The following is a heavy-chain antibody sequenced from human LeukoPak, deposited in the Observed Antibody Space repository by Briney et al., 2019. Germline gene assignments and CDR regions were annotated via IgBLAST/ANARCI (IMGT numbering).Heavy chain of an antibody. CDR2: ISGYNGNT. V-gene: IGHV1-18*01. D-gene: IGHD6-19*01. CDR3: ARAAQIAVAGTGFDP. J-gene: IGHJ5*02. Sequence: EASVKVSCKASGYTFTNYGISWVRQAPGQGFEWMGWISGYNGNTNYAQKLQGRVTMTTDTSTSTAYMELRSLRSDDTAVYYCARAAQIAVAGTGFDPWGQGTLVTVSS. CDR1: GYTFTNYG.